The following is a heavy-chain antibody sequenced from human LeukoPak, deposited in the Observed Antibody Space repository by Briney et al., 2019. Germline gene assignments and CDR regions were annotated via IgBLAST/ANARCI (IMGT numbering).Heavy chain of an antibody. J-gene: IGHJ5*02. CDR1: GGSISSGGYS. CDR2: IYYSGST. D-gene: IGHD3-22*01. CDR3: ARGIVVVTNNWFDP. V-gene: IGHV4-31*11. Sequence: PSQTLSLTCAVSGGSISSGGYSWSWIRQPPGKGLEWIGYIYYSGSTYYNPSLKSRVTISVDTSKNQFSLKLSSVTAADTAVYYCARGIVVVTNNWFDPWGQGTLVTVSS.